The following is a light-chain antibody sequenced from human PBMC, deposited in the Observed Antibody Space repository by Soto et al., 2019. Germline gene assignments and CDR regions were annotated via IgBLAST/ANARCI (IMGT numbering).Light chain of an antibody. J-gene: IGKJ2*01. Sequence: EIVMTQSTATLSVSPGERATLSCRASQSVSSNLAWYQQKPGQAPRLLIYGASTRATGIPARFSGSGSGTEFTLTISSLQSEDFAVYYCQQYNNWVSYTFGQWTKLEIK. CDR1: QSVSSN. CDR3: QQYNNWVSYT. CDR2: GAS. V-gene: IGKV3-15*01.